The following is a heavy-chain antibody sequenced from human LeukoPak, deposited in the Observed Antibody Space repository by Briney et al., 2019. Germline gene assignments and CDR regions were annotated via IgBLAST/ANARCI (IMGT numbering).Heavy chain of an antibody. V-gene: IGHV5-51*01. J-gene: IGHJ3*02. CDR3: ALGYCSGGSCLDAFDI. Sequence: GESLKISCKGSGYSFTSYWIGWVRQMPGKGLEWMGIIYPGGSDTRYSPSFQGQVTISADKSISTAYLQWSSLKASDTAMYYCALGYCSGGSCLDAFDIWGQGTMVTVSS. CDR2: IYPGGSDT. D-gene: IGHD2-15*01. CDR1: GYSFTSYW.